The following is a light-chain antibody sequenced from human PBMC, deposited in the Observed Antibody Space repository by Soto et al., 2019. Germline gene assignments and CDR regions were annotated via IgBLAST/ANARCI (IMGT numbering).Light chain of an antibody. Sequence: EIVLTQSPGTLSLSPGERATLSCRASQSVSSSYLAWYQQKPGQAPRLLIYGASSRPTGIPDRFSGSRSGTDLTLTISRLEPEDFAVYYCQQYGSAPFTFGPGTKVDIK. CDR2: GAS. J-gene: IGKJ3*01. CDR1: QSVSSSY. V-gene: IGKV3-20*01. CDR3: QQYGSAPFT.